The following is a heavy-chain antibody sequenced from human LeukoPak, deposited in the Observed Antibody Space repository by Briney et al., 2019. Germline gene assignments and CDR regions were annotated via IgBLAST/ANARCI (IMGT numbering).Heavy chain of an antibody. CDR3: ARAVGP. CDR1: GGTSSSYA. D-gene: IGHD1-26*01. J-gene: IGHJ5*02. CDR2: FYPTFGTA. Sequence: PSVKLSCKASGGTSSSYAISWVRQAPGKRFEWMRGFYPTFGTANYAMKVQGRVTISADESSSTAYMELSSQRSEDTAVYYGARAVGPWGQGTLVTVSS. V-gene: IGHV1-69*13.